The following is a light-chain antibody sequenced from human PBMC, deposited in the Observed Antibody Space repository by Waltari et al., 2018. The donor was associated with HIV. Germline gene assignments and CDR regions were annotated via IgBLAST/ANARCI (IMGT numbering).Light chain of an antibody. Sequence: QSALTQPASVSGSPGQSITISCTGTSRDVGGYNSVSWYQQHPGKAPKVMIFEVSNRPSGVSNRFSGSKSGNTASLAISGLQAEDEADYYCSSFTSSSSYVFGTGTKVTVL. J-gene: IGLJ1*01. CDR1: SRDVGGYNS. CDR3: SSFTSSSSYV. V-gene: IGLV2-14*01. CDR2: EVS.